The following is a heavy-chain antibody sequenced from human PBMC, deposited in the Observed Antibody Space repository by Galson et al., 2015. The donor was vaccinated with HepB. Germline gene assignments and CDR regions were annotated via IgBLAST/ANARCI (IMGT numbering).Heavy chain of an antibody. CDR3: TTDRVGATNFDY. Sequence: SLRLSCAASGFTFSNAWMSWVRQAPGKGLEWVGRIKSKTDGGTTDYAAPVKGRFTISRDDSKNTLYLQMNSLKTEDTAVYYCTTDRVGATNFDYWGQGTLVTVSS. D-gene: IGHD1-26*01. CDR2: IKSKTDGGTT. J-gene: IGHJ4*02. V-gene: IGHV3-15*01. CDR1: GFTFSNAW.